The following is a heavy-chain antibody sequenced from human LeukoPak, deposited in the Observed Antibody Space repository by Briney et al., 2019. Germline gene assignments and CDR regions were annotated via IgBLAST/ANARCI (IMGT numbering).Heavy chain of an antibody. CDR1: GFTFSSYA. D-gene: IGHD3-10*01. CDR2: ISGSGGST. Sequence: PGGSLRLSCAASGFTFSSYAMSWVRQAPGKGLEWVSAISGSGGSTYYADSVKGRFTISRDNSKNTLYLQMNSLRAEDTTVYYCAKNSITMVRGVDGKIDYWGQGTLVTVSS. J-gene: IGHJ4*02. CDR3: AKNSITMVRGVDGKIDY. V-gene: IGHV3-23*01.